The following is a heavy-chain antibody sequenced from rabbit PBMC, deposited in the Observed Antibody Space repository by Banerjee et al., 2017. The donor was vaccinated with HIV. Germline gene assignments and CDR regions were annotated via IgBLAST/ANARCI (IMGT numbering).Heavy chain of an antibody. CDR1: GFTISSSYY. V-gene: IGHV1S45*01. CDR2: IATGSSGFT. CDR3: ARDTGTSFSTYGMDL. J-gene: IGHJ6*01. Sequence: QEQLEESGGDLVKPEGSLTLTCKASGFTISSSYYMCWVRQAPGKGLEWIACIATGSSGFTYYASWAKGRFTCSKASSTTVTLQMTSLTAADTATYFCARDTGTSFSTYGMDLWGPGTLVTVS. D-gene: IGHD8-1*01.